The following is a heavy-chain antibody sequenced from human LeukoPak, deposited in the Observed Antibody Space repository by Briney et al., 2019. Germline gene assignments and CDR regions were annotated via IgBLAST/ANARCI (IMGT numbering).Heavy chain of an antibody. V-gene: IGHV1-8*02. Sequence: ASVKVSCKASGYTFTSYDINWVRQATGQGLEWMGWMNPNSGNAGYAQKFQGRVTMTRNTSISTAYMELSSLRSEDTAIYYCARGLGDYNTNWFPVSGYWGQGTLATVSS. CDR3: ARGLGDYNTNWFPVSGY. CDR1: GYTFTSYD. J-gene: IGHJ4*02. D-gene: IGHD6-13*01. CDR2: MNPNSGNA.